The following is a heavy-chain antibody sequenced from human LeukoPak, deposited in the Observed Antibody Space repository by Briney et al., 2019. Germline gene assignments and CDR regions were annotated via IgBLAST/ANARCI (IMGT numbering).Heavy chain of an antibody. CDR1: GFTFRSYG. J-gene: IGHJ4*02. Sequence: PGGSLRLSCAASGFTFRSYGMHWVRQAPGKGLEWVAFIRFLGTNRYFADSVKGRFTISRDNSKNTVYLQMNSLRAEDTAMYYCAKDETPFCGGDCYLLPDSWGQGTLVTVSS. CDR2: IRFLGTNR. CDR3: AKDETPFCGGDCYLLPDS. V-gene: IGHV3-30*02. D-gene: IGHD2-21*02.